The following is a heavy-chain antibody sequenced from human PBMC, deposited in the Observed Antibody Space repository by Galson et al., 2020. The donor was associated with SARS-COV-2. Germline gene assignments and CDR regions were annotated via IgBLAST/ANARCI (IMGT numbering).Heavy chain of an antibody. CDR1: GFTFSSYA. CDR2: ISYDGSNQ. CDR3: ASNLLLWFGELSY. V-gene: IGHV3-30*04. J-gene: IGHJ4*02. D-gene: IGHD3-10*01. Sequence: GGSLRLSCAASGFTFSSYAMHWVRQAPGKGLEWVAVISYDGSNQYYADTVKGRFTISRDNSKNTLYLQMNSLRAEDTAVYYCASNLLLWFGELSYWGQGTLVTVSS.